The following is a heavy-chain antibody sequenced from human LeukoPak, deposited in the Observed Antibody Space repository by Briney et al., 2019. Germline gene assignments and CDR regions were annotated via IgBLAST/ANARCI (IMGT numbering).Heavy chain of an antibody. D-gene: IGHD3-16*01. J-gene: IGHJ3*02. CDR3: ASGGHAFDI. CDR1: GFTFDNAW. Sequence: PGGSLRLSCAAPGFTFDNAWMNWVRQAPGKGLEWVANIKQDGSEKYYVDSVKGRFTISRDNAKNSLYLQMNSLRAEDTAVYYCASGGHAFDIWGQGTMVTVSS. CDR2: IKQDGSEK. V-gene: IGHV3-7*01.